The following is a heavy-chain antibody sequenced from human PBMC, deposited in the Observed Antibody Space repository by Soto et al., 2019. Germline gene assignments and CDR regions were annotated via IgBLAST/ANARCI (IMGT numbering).Heavy chain of an antibody. Sequence: QVQLQQWGAGLLTPSETLSLTCAVYGGSFSGYYWSWIRQPPGKGLEWIGEINHSGSTNYNPSLKSRVTISVDTSKNQFSLKLSSVTAADTAVYYCARGVRDIVVVVAATTRGLDYWGQGTLVTVSS. CDR3: ARGVRDIVVVVAATTRGLDY. CDR2: INHSGST. J-gene: IGHJ4*02. D-gene: IGHD2-15*01. V-gene: IGHV4-34*01. CDR1: GGSFSGYY.